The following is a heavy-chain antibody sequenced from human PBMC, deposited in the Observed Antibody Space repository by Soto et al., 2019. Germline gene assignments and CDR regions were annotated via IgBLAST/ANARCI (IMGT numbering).Heavy chain of an antibody. J-gene: IGHJ4*02. CDR3: ASLVQAGWDY. D-gene: IGHD6-19*01. CDR2: ISSSSSTI. Sequence: EVQLVESGGGLVQPGGSLRLSCAASGLTFSSYSMNWVRQAPGKGLEWVSYISSSSSTIYYADSVKSRFTISRDNAKKSLYLQMNSLRDEDTAVYYCASLVQAGWDYWGQGTLVTVSS. V-gene: IGHV3-48*02. CDR1: GLTFSSYS.